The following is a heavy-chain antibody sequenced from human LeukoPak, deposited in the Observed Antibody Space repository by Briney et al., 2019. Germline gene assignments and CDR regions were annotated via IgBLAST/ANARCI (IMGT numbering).Heavy chain of an antibody. V-gene: IGHV3-7*05. CDR3: ARLSGDWYLVDY. CDR2: IRQDGNEK. Sequence: GGSLRLSCVASGFTFSNYWMTWVLRAPGKGREWVANIRQDGNEKYYVDSVKGRFSIYRDNAKNSLSLRMNDLRAEDTAVYYCARLSGDWYLVDYWGQGSLVTVSS. CDR1: GFTFSNYW. J-gene: IGHJ4*02. D-gene: IGHD6-19*01.